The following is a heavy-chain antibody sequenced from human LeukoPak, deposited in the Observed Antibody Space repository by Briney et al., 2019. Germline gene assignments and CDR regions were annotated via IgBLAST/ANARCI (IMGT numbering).Heavy chain of an antibody. CDR1: GGSFSGYY. CDR2: INHSGST. J-gene: IGHJ4*02. CDR3: ARLRNWNYFYNY. Sequence: SETVSLTCAVYGGSFSGYYWSWIRQPPGKGLEWIGEINHSGSTNYNPSLKSRVTISVDTSKNQFSLKLSSVTAADTAVYYCARLRNWNYFYNYWGQGTLVTVSS. V-gene: IGHV4-34*01. D-gene: IGHD1-7*01.